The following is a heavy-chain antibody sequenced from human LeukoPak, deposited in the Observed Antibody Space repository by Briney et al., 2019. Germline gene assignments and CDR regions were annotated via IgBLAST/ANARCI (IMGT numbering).Heavy chain of an antibody. CDR2: INPSDGTT. CDR1: GYTFTTHH. CDR3: ARLNCDDDCHNSIY. Sequence: ASVKVSCKAFGYTFTTHHVHWVRQAPGQGLEWVGIINPSDGTTRYAQNFQGRVTMTRDTSTNTVYMEVTSLTSDDTAVYYCARLNCDDDCHNSIYWGQGTLITVSS. D-gene: IGHD2-21*01. J-gene: IGHJ4*02. V-gene: IGHV1-46*01.